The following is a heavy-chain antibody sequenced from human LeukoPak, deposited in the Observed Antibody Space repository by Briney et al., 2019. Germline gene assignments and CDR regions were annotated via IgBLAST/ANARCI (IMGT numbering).Heavy chain of an antibody. Sequence: GASVKVSCKASGYTFTSYGISWVRQAPGQGLEWMGWISAYNGNTNYAQKLQGRVTMTTDTSTSTAYMELRSLRSDDTAVYYCARERIAVARSSWYFDLWGRGTLVTVSS. D-gene: IGHD6-19*01. CDR1: GYTFTSYG. J-gene: IGHJ2*01. CDR2: ISAYNGNT. V-gene: IGHV1-18*01. CDR3: ARERIAVARSSWYFDL.